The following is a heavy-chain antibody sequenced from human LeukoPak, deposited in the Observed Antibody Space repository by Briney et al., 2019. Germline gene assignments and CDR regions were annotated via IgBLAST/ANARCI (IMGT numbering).Heavy chain of an antibody. Sequence: ASVKVSCEASGYTFTSYGISWVRQAPGQGLEWMGWISAYNGNTNYAQKLQGRVTMTTDTSTSTAYMELRSLRSDDTAVYYCARINFDWLLTYFDYWGQGTLVTVSS. J-gene: IGHJ4*02. CDR1: GYTFTSYG. CDR3: ARINFDWLLTYFDY. V-gene: IGHV1-18*04. D-gene: IGHD3-9*01. CDR2: ISAYNGNT.